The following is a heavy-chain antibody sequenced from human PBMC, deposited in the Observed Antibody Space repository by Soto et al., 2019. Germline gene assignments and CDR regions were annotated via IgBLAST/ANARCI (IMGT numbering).Heavy chain of an antibody. V-gene: IGHV1-18*04. CDR3: ARMATFGSLNWFDT. Sequence: ASVKVSCKASGYTFTSYGISWVRQAPGQGLEWMGCISAYNGNTNYAQKLQGRVAMTTDTSKSTANMELRSLRSDDTAIYYCARMATFGSLNWFDTWGKGTMLTVSS. CDR2: ISAYNGNT. J-gene: IGHJ5*02. D-gene: IGHD3-16*01. CDR1: GYTFTSYG.